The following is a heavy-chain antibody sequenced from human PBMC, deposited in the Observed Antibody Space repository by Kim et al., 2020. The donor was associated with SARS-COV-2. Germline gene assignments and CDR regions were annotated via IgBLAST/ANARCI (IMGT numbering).Heavy chain of an antibody. CDR1: GFTFSSYA. D-gene: IGHD3-9*01. CDR2: ISGSGGST. Sequence: GGSLRLSCAASGFTFSSYAMSWVRQAPGKGLEWVSAISGSGGSTYYADSVKGRFTISRDNSKNTLYLQMNSLRAEDTAVYYCAKHKGYYDILTGWDYFDYWGQGTLVTVSS. CDR3: AKHKGYYDILTGWDYFDY. J-gene: IGHJ4*02. V-gene: IGHV3-23*01.